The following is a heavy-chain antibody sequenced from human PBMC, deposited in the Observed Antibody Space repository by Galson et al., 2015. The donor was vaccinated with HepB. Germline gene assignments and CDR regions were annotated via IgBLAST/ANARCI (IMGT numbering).Heavy chain of an antibody. V-gene: IGHV1-46*01. CDR3: ARGDNREYCSSTSCYRDAFDI. J-gene: IGHJ3*02. D-gene: IGHD2-2*02. Sequence: SVKVSCKASGYTFTSHYMHWVRQAPGQGLEWMGIINPSGGSTSYAQKFQGRVTMTRDTSTSTVYMELSSLRSEDTAVYYCARGDNREYCSSTSCYRDAFDIWGQGIMVTVSS. CDR1: GYTFTSHY. CDR2: INPSGGST.